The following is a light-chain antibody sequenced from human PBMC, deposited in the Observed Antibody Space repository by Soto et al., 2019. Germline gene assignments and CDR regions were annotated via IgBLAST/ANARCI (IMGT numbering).Light chain of an antibody. CDR1: QTISSW. CDR3: QHYNRYSEA. Sequence: DIQMTQSPSTLSGSVGDRVTITCRASQTISSWLAWYQQKPGKAPKLLIYKASTLKSGVPSTFSGSGSGTEFTLTISSLQPDDFATYYCQHYNRYSEAFGQGTKVDI. J-gene: IGKJ1*01. CDR2: KAS. V-gene: IGKV1-5*03.